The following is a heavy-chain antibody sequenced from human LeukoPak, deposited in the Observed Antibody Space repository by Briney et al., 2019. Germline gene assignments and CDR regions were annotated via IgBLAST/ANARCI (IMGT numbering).Heavy chain of an antibody. CDR1: GGSISSYY. Sequence: SETLSLTCTVSGGSISSYYWSWIRQPAGKGLEWIGRIYTSGSTNYNPSLKSRVTMSVDTSKNQFSLKLSSVTAADTAVYYFSRDRTPAYDILTGYSYFDYWGQGTLVTVSS. J-gene: IGHJ4*02. CDR2: IYTSGST. CDR3: SRDRTPAYDILTGYSYFDY. D-gene: IGHD3-9*01. V-gene: IGHV4-4*07.